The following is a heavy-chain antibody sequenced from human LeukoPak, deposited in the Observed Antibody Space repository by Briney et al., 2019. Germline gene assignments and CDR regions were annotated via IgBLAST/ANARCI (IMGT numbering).Heavy chain of an antibody. V-gene: IGHV1-3*04. Sequence: ASVKVSCKASGYTFTSYGIHWVRQAPGQRHEWMGWINTGNGNTEYSQKFQGRVTITRDTSASTAYMELSSLRSEDTAVYYCARLHLGIGHFYGMDVWGQGTTVTVSS. CDR1: GYTFTSYG. CDR3: ARLHLGIGHFYGMDV. J-gene: IGHJ6*02. D-gene: IGHD7-27*01. CDR2: INTGNGNT.